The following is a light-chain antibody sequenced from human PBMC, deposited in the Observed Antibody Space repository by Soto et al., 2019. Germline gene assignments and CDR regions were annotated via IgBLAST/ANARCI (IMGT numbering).Light chain of an antibody. CDR1: HSFSSSY. Sequence: EIVLTQSPGTLSLSPGERATLSCRVSHSFSSSYLAWYQQKPGQAPRLLIYGASSRATGIPDRFSGSGSGTDFTLTISRLEPEDFAVYYCQQYGRAPPTFGQGTKLEIK. V-gene: IGKV3-20*01. CDR2: GAS. CDR3: QQYGRAPPT. J-gene: IGKJ2*01.